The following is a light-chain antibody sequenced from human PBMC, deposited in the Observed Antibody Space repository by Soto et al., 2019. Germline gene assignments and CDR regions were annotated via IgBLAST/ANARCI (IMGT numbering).Light chain of an antibody. CDR1: QGISNG. V-gene: IGKV1-27*01. CDR3: QKIDSAPPYT. J-gene: IGKJ2*01. Sequence: DIQMTQSPSSLSASVGDRVTNTCRASQGISNGLAWYQLKPGKVPNLLIYAASTLRSGVPSRFSGSGSGTDFTLTISSLQPEDVATYYCQKIDSAPPYTFGQGTKLEIK. CDR2: AAS.